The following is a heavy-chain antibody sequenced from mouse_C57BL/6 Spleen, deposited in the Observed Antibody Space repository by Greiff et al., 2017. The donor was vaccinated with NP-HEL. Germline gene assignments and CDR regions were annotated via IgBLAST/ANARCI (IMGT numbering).Heavy chain of an antibody. CDR2: IYPGSGST. D-gene: IGHD1-1*01. CDR1: GYTFTSYW. Sequence: QVQLKQPGAELVKPGASVKMSCKASGYTFTSYWITWVKQRPGQGLEWIGDIYPGSGSTNYNEKFKSKATLTVDTSSSTAYMQLSSLTSEDSAVYYCARYEDYYYGSSYWFAYWGQGTLVTVSA. J-gene: IGHJ3*01. CDR3: ARYEDYYYGSSYWFAY. V-gene: IGHV1-55*01.